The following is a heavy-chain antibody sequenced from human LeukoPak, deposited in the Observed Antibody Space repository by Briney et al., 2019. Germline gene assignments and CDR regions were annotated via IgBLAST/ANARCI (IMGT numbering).Heavy chain of an antibody. D-gene: IGHD3-3*01. CDR1: GYSFSSYW. J-gene: IGHJ4*02. Sequence: GESLKISCEGSGYSFSSYWIGWVRQMPGKGLEWMGIIYPGDSETRYSPSFQGQATMSADKSINTAYLQWSSLKASDTALYYCARWTGIYLANYFHFWGPGTVVTVPS. CDR2: IYPGDSET. CDR3: ARWTGIYLANYFHF. V-gene: IGHV5-51*01.